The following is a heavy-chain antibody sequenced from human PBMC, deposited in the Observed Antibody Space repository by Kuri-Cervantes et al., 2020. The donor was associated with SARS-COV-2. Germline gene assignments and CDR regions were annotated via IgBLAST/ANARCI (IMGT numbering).Heavy chain of an antibody. CDR1: GYTLTELS. D-gene: IGHD6-13*01. CDR2: FDPEDGET. V-gene: IGHV1-24*01. Sequence: ASVKVSCKASGYTLTELSMHWVRRAPGEGLEWMGGFDPEDGETIYAQKFQGRVTMTEDTSTDTAYMELSSLRSEDTAVYYCARVRDIAAAGTIWFDPWGQGTLVTVSS. CDR3: ARVRDIAAAGTIWFDP. J-gene: IGHJ5*02.